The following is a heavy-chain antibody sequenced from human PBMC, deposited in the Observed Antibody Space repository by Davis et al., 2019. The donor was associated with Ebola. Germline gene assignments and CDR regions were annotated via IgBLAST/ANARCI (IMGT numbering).Heavy chain of an antibody. V-gene: IGHV3-23*01. CDR1: GFTFTNYA. J-gene: IGHJ6*02. CDR2: LSGNGGST. CDR3: ARDRPLGYCSGGSCYDYYYGMDV. Sequence: GESLKISCVASGFTFTNYAMSWVRQAPGKGLEWVAALSGNGGSTYYTDSVRGRFTISRDNSKNTLYIQMNSLRAEDTAVYYCARDRPLGYCSGGSCYDYYYGMDVWGQGTTVTVSS. D-gene: IGHD2-15*01.